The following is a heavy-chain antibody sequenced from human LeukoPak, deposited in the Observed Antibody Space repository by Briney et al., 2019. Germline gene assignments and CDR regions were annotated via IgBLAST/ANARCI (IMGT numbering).Heavy chain of an antibody. V-gene: IGHV1-2*02. CDR1: GYTLTGYY. J-gene: IGHJ5*02. CDR3: AREKVEGANWFDP. CDR2: INSNSGGT. Sequence: ASVKVSCKASGYTLTGYYMHWVRQAPGQGLEWMGWINSNSGGTNYAQKFQGRVTMTRDTSISTVYMELSRLRSDDTAVYYCAREKVEGANWFDPWGQGTLVTVSS. D-gene: IGHD2-15*01.